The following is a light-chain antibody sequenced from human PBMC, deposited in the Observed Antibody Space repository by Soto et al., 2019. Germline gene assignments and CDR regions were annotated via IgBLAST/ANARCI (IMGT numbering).Light chain of an antibody. Sequence: EIVLTQSPGTLSLSPGERATLSCRTSQSVSASQLAWYQQKPGQGPRLLIYGVSNRAAGIPDRFSGSGSGTHFTLTIDRLEPEDFAVYFCQQYTQSLWTFGQGTKVDIK. CDR3: QQYTQSLWT. J-gene: IGKJ1*01. CDR2: GVS. CDR1: QSVSASQ. V-gene: IGKV3-20*01.